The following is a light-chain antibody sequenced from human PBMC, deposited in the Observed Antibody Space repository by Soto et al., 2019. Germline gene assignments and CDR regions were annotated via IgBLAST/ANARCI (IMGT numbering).Light chain of an antibody. V-gene: IGKV3-11*01. CDR1: QSVRSY. CDR3: QQRSNWPFT. J-gene: IGKJ5*01. Sequence: EIVLTQSPATLSLSPGERATLSCRASQSVRSYLAWYQHKPGQAPRLLIYDAYIRATGIPARFSGSGSGTDFTLTISSLEPEEFAVYYCQQRSNWPFTFGQGTRLEIK. CDR2: DAY.